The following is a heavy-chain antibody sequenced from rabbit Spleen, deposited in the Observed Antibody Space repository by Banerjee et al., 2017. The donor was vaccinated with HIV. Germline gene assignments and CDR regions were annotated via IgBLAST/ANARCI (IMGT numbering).Heavy chain of an antibody. V-gene: IGHV1S45*01. J-gene: IGHJ6*01. CDR3: ARNANGGWDL. D-gene: IGHD4-1*01. CDR1: GFSFSNKAV. CDR2: INAVTGKA. Sequence: QEQLVESGGGLVKPEGSLKLSCTASGFSFSNKAVMCWVRQAPGKGLEWIACINAVTGKAVYASWAKGRFTISSDNAQNTVDLQMNSLTPADTATYFCARNANGGWDLWGQGTLVTVS.